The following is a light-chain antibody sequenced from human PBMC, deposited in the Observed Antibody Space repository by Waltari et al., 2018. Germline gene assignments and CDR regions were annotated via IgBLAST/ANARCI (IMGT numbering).Light chain of an antibody. J-gene: IGKJ1*01. CDR2: GAS. CDR1: QSIDTY. Sequence: EIVMTQSPATLSVSTGERDHLSCRASQSIDTYLAWYQQKPGQAPRLLIYGASTGATGISARFTGSGSGTEFTLTISSLQSEDCAVYYCQQYNRWRTFGQGTKVEIK. CDR3: QQYNRWRT. V-gene: IGKV3-15*01.